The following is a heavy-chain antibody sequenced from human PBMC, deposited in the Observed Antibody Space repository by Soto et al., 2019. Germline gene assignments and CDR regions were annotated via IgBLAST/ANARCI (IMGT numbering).Heavy chain of an antibody. CDR3: ARGRRYRIAVAGTGRYYYYGMDV. CDR1: GGSFSGYY. J-gene: IGHJ6*02. Sequence: KTSETLSLTCAVYGGSFSGYYWSWIRQPPGKGLEWIGEINHSGSTNYNPSLKSRVTISVDTSKNQFSLKLSSVTAADTAVYYCARGRRYRIAVAGTGRYYYYGMDVWGQGTTVTVSS. CDR2: INHSGST. D-gene: IGHD6-19*01. V-gene: IGHV4-34*01.